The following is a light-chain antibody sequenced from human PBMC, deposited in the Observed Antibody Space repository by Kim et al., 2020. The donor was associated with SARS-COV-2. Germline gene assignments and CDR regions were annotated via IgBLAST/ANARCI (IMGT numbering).Light chain of an antibody. CDR3: QQYNNWPPLT. CDR2: GAS. V-gene: IGKV3-15*01. Sequence: SPGERATLSCRASQSVSSNLAWYQQRPGQAPRLLIYGASTRATGIPARFSGSGSGTEFTLTISSLQSEDFAVYYCQQYNNWPPLTFAGGTKVDIK. CDR1: QSVSSN. J-gene: IGKJ4*01.